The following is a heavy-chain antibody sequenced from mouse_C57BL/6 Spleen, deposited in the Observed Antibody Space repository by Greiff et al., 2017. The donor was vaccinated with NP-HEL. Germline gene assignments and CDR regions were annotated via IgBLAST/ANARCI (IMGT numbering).Heavy chain of an antibody. Sequence: VQLQQSGPELVKPGASVKISCKASGYSFTSYYIHWVKQRPGQGLEWIGWIYPGCGNTKYNEKFKGKATLTAYTSSSNAYMKLSSLTSEDSAVYYCAREGYYYGKYFDVWGTGTTVTVSS. CDR2: IYPGCGNT. J-gene: IGHJ1*03. D-gene: IGHD1-1*01. CDR3: AREGYYYGKYFDV. V-gene: IGHV1-66*01. CDR1: GYSFTSYY.